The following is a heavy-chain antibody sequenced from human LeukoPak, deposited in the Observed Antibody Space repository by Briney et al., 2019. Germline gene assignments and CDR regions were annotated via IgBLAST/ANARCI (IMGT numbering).Heavy chain of an antibody. CDR3: ARVNINNWHSCVY. CDR2: IYHSGSP. D-gene: IGHD1-1*01. CDR1: GGSISSNNW. J-gene: IGHJ4*02. V-gene: IGHV4-4*02. Sequence: SETLSLTCAVSGGSISSNNWWGWVRQPPGKGLEWIGEIYHSGSPNYNPSLKSRVTISVDKSRNHFSLNLSSVTAADTAVYYCARVNINNWHSCVYWGQGTLVTVSS.